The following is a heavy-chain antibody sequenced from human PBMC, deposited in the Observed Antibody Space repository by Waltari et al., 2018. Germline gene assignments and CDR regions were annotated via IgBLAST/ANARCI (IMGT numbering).Heavy chain of an antibody. J-gene: IGHJ3*02. Sequence: QVQMVQSGGGVVQPGRSVKLSCAASGFTFRTFAIHLVRQAPGKGLEWLAVVSFDGDSNNHIDSLKGRINISRDNSKNTLFLQMNSLRPEDTATYYCARGRGFYDNFGDVAFETWGQGTLVIVSS. CDR3: ARGRGFYDNFGDVAFET. CDR1: GFTFRTFA. V-gene: IGHV3-30*10. CDR2: VSFDGDSN. D-gene: IGHD3-22*01.